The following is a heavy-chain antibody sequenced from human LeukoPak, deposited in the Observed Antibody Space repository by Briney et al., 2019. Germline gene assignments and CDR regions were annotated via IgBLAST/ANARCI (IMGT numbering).Heavy chain of an antibody. Sequence: SETLSLTCTVSGGSISSYYWSWIWQPPGKGPEWIGYVFYRGATNYNPFFKSRVTISVDTSKNQFSLKLSSVTAADTAVYYCASHYYYDSSGLFDHWGQGTLVTVSS. CDR3: ASHYYYDSSGLFDH. D-gene: IGHD3-22*01. CDR2: VFYRGAT. CDR1: GGSISSYY. J-gene: IGHJ4*02. V-gene: IGHV4-59*08.